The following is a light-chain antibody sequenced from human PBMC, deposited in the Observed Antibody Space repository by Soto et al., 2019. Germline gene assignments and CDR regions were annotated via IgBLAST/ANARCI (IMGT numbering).Light chain of an antibody. CDR2: WAS. CDR1: QSVLYSSNNKNY. V-gene: IGKV4-1*01. J-gene: IGKJ2*01. CDR3: QQYYSTPLT. Sequence: DIVMTQSPDSLAVSLGERATINCKSSQSVLYSSNNKNYLAWYQQKPRQPPKLLIYWASTRESGVPGRFSGSGSGTDFTLTISSLQAEDVAVYFCQQYYSTPLTFGQGTKLEIK.